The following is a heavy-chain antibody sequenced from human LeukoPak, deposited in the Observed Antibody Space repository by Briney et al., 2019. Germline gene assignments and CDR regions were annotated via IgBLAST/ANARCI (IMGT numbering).Heavy chain of an antibody. J-gene: IGHJ4*02. V-gene: IGHV3-15*01. CDR2: IKSKTDGETT. CDR1: GFTFSNAW. D-gene: IGHD1-26*01. CDR3: TTSGSYSESS. Sequence: GGSLRLSCAASGFTFSNAWMSWVRQAPGKGLEWVGRIKSKTDGETTDYAAPVKGRFTISRDDSKNTLYLQMNSLKTEDTAVYYCTTSGSYSESSWGQGTLVTVSS.